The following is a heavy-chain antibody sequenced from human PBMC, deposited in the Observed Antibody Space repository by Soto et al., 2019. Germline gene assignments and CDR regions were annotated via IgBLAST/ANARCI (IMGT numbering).Heavy chain of an antibody. CDR1: GFTFSSYA. CDR2: ISYDGSNK. V-gene: IGHV3-30-3*01. Sequence: GGSLRLSCAASGFTFSSYAMHWVRQAPGKGLEWVAVISYDGSNKYYADSVKGRFTISRDNSKNTLYLQMNSLRAEDTAVYYCARDSDYYDSSGYYYYYYGMDVWGQGTTVTVSS. D-gene: IGHD3-22*01. J-gene: IGHJ6*02. CDR3: ARDSDYYDSSGYYYYYYGMDV.